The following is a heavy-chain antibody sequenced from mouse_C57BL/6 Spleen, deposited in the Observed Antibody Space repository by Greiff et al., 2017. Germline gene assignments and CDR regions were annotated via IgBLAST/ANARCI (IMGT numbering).Heavy chain of an antibody. CDR1: GFNIKDDY. D-gene: IGHD6-1*01. Sequence: VQLQQSGAELVRPGASVKLSCTASGFNIKDDYMHWVKQRPEQGLEWIGWIDPENGDTEYASKFQGKATITADTSSHTAYLQLSSLTSEDTAVYYCTTPTPAWFAYWGQGTLVTVSA. CDR3: TTPTPAWFAY. J-gene: IGHJ3*01. CDR2: IDPENGDT. V-gene: IGHV14-4*01.